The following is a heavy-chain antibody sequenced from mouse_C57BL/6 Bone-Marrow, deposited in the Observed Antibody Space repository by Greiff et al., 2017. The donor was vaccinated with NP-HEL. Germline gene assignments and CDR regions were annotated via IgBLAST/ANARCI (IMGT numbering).Heavy chain of an antibody. CDR2: INPYNGGT. D-gene: IGHD3-2*02. J-gene: IGHJ4*01. V-gene: IGHV1-19*01. Sequence: VHVKQSGPVLVKPGASVKMSCKASGYTFTDYYMNWVKQSHGKSLEWIGVINPYNGGTSYNQKFKGKATLTVDKSSSTAYMELNSLTSEDSAVYYCARQLRPLMDYWGQGTSVTVSS. CDR3: ARQLRPLMDY. CDR1: GYTFTDYY.